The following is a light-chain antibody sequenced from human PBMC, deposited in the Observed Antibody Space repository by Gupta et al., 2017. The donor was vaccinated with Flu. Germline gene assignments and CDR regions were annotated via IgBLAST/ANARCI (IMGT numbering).Light chain of an antibody. V-gene: IGKV3-20*01. J-gene: IGKJ4*01. CDR1: QSVRSST. CDR2: GTS. CDR3: QQYSSSPLT. Sequence: GTLSLSPGDRGSLSCRASQSVRSSTIAWYQQRPGQAPRLLISGTSNRATGTPDRFRGSGSGTNFTLTISRLEPEDFAVYYCQQYSSSPLTFGGGTKVEIK.